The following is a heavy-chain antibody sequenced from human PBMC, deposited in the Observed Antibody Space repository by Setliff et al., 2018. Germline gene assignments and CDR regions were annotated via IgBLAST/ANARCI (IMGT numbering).Heavy chain of an antibody. CDR3: ATDVNQWDPTYMDV. CDR1: GDSIPKNA. D-gene: IGHD1-26*01. J-gene: IGHJ6*03. V-gene: IGHV1-18*01. CDR2: LQTYSGHT. Sequence: GPSVKVSCKASGDSIPKNAISWVRQAPGQGLEWMGWLQTYSGHTNYAQKFRGRATMTTDTSTRTAYLELRALTSDDTAVYYCATDVNQWDPTYMDVWGEGTTVTVSS.